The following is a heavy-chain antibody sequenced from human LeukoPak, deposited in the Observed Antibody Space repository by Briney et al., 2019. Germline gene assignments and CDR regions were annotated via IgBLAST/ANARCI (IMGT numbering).Heavy chain of an antibody. CDR2: ISSSSSYI. CDR1: GFTFSSYS. CDR3: ARGRSLGQLWPLDAFDI. J-gene: IGHJ3*02. D-gene: IGHD5-18*01. Sequence: GGSLRLSCAASGFTFSSYSMNWVRQAPGKGLEWVSSISSSSSYIYYADSVKGRFTISRDNAKNSLYLQMNSLRAEDTAVYYCARGRSLGQLWPLDAFDIWGQGTMVTVSS. V-gene: IGHV3-21*01.